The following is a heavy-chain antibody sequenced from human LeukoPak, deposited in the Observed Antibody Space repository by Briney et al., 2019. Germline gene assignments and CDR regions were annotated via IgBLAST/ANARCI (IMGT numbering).Heavy chain of an antibody. CDR1: GFTVSSNY. J-gene: IGHJ4*02. CDR2: INHSGST. Sequence: GSLRLSCAASGFTVSSNYMSWIRQPPGKGLEWIGEINHSGSTNYNPSLKSRVTISVDTSKNQFSLKLSSVTAADTAVYYCARRTYIAEDYWGQGTLVTVSS. D-gene: IGHD6-13*01. V-gene: IGHV4-34*01. CDR3: ARRTYIAEDY.